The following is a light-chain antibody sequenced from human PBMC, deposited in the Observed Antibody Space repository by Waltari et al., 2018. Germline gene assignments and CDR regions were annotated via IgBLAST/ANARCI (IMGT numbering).Light chain of an antibody. Sequence: VILTQSPATLSLSPGERATLSCRASQSASSYLGWYQQKPGQAPRLLIHSASSRATGIPDRFSGSGSGTEFTLTISRLEPEDVGVYHCDQDGSGYFTFGPGTKLDIK. V-gene: IGKV3-11*01. CDR2: SAS. CDR1: QSASSY. CDR3: DQDGSGYFT. J-gene: IGKJ3*01.